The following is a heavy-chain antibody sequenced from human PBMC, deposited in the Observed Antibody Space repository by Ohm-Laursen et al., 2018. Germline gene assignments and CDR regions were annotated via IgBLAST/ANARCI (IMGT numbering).Heavy chain of an antibody. V-gene: IGHV3-23*01. J-gene: IGHJ4*02. Sequence: SLRLSCAASGFTFRNYGMHWVRQAPGKGLEWVSVISGSGDSAYYADSVKGRVTTSRDNSRNTLYLQTSSLRAEDTAVYYCVLYSGTLGLDYWGQGTLVTVSS. CDR2: ISGSGDSA. CDR1: GFTFRNYG. D-gene: IGHD1-26*01. CDR3: VLYSGTLGLDY.